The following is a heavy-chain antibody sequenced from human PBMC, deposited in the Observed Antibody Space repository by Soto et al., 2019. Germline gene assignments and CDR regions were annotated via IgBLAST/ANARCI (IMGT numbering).Heavy chain of an antibody. D-gene: IGHD5-18*01. Sequence: PSETLSLTCSVSGGSISSGDYYWMWIRQPPGKGLEWIGYIYYSGSTYYNPSLKSRVTISVDTSKNQFSLKLSSVTAADTAVYYCARAIRGYSYGPHGFDYWGQGTLVTVPS. V-gene: IGHV4-30-4*01. CDR2: IYYSGST. J-gene: IGHJ4*02. CDR3: ARAIRGYSYGPHGFDY. CDR1: GGSISSGDYY.